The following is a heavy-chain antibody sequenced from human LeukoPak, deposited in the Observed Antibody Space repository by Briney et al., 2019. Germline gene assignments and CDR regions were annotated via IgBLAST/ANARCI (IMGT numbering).Heavy chain of an antibody. V-gene: IGHV3-21*01. CDR2: ISSSSSYI. CDR1: GFTFSSYS. Sequence: PGGSLRLSCAASGFTFSSYSMNWVRQAPGKGLEWVSSISSSSSYIYYADSVKGRFTISRDNAKNTLYLQMNSLRVEDTAVYYCAKSMSGPNDYWGQGTLVTVSS. D-gene: IGHD3-3*01. CDR3: AKSMSGPNDY. J-gene: IGHJ4*02.